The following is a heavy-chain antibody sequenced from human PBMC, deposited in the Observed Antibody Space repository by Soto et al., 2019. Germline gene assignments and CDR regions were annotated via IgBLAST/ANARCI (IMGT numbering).Heavy chain of an antibody. J-gene: IGHJ6*02. D-gene: IGHD4-4*01. Sequence: GASVKVSCKASGYTFTGYYMHWVRQAPGQGLERMRWINPNSGGTNYAQKFQGWVTMTRDTSISTAYMELSRLRSDDTAVYYCARDPHDYSNPVAYYYYGMDVWGQGTTVTVSS. V-gene: IGHV1-2*04. CDR1: GYTFTGYY. CDR2: INPNSGGT. CDR3: ARDPHDYSNPVAYYYYGMDV.